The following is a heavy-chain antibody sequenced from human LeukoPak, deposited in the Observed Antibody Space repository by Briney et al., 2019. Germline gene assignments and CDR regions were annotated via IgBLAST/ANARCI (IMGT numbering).Heavy chain of an antibody. V-gene: IGHV3-7*01. CDR1: GFTLSRYW. CDR2: IKQDGSEK. Sequence: RGGSLRLSCAASGFTLSRYWMSWVRQAPGKGLEWEANIKQDGSEKYYADSVKGRFTISRDNAKNSLYLQMNSLRVEDTAVYYCAGVLRGTFYFDYWGQGTLVTVSS. CDR3: AGVLRGTFYFDY. J-gene: IGHJ4*02. D-gene: IGHD3-16*01.